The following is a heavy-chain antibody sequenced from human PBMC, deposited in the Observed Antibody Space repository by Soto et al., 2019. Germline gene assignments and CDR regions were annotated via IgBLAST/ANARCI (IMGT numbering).Heavy chain of an antibody. CDR1: GFTFSTYS. Sequence: EVQLVESGGGLVQPGGSLRLSCAASGFTFSTYSMNWVRQAPGKGLEWVSYISSRSTTIYHADSVKGRFTISRDYAKNSLYLQMNSLRAGDTAVDYCASCRYGYPRQYFQHWGQGGLITVSS. J-gene: IGHJ1*01. CDR3: ASCRYGYPRQYFQH. CDR2: ISSRSTTI. V-gene: IGHV3-48*01. D-gene: IGHD5-12*01.